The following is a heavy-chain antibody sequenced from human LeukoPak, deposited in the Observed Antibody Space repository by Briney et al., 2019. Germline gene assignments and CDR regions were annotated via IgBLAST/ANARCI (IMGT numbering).Heavy chain of an antibody. Sequence: GGSLRVSCLASGFTFRNYGMHWVRQAPGKGLEYVSTISRYGGSTYYADLVKGRFTISRDNSKNTRYLQMSSLRAEDTAVYYCVKDLYSYSFDYWGQGTLVTVSS. CDR1: GFTFRNYG. J-gene: IGHJ4*02. D-gene: IGHD2-8*01. CDR3: VKDLYSYSFDY. CDR2: ISRYGGST. V-gene: IGHV3-64D*09.